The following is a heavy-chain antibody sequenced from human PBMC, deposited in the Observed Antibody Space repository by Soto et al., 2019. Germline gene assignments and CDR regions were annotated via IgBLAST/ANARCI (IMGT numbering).Heavy chain of an antibody. CDR2: ISPKSGGT. Sequence: ASVKVSCKASGYSFIDYYMHWVRQAPGQGFEWMGRISPKSGGTNYAQKFEGRVTMTWDTSLNTAYMELSSLISEDTAVYYCAGPPGYISDWYYFDLWGQGTLVTVSS. CDR3: AGPPGYISDWYYFDL. D-gene: IGHD3-9*01. J-gene: IGHJ4*02. CDR1: GYSFIDYY. V-gene: IGHV1-2*02.